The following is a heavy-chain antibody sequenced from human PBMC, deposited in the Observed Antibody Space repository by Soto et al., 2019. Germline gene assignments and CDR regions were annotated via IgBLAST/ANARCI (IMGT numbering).Heavy chain of an antibody. D-gene: IGHD3-10*01. CDR1: GGSISSSSYY. Sequence: SETLSLTCTVSGGSISSSSYYWGWIRQPPGKGLEWIGNIYYSGSTYYNLSLKSRVTISVDTSKNQFSLKLSSVTAADTAVYYCARGSTYYYGSGSYLHYYYMDVWGNGTTVTVSS. CDR2: IYYSGST. CDR3: ARGSTYYYGSGSYLHYYYMDV. J-gene: IGHJ6*03. V-gene: IGHV4-39*01.